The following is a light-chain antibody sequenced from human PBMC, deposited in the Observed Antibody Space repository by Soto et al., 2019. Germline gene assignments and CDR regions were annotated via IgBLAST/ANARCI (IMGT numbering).Light chain of an antibody. Sequence: DIQMAQSPSSLSASVGDRVTITCRTSQSISTYLNWYQQKPGKAPNLLIYAASRLQSGVPSRFGGSGSETEFTLTINNLQPEDFATYYCQQRYSTPLTFGGGTKVEIK. CDR3: QQRYSTPLT. CDR1: QSISTY. J-gene: IGKJ4*01. V-gene: IGKV1-39*01. CDR2: AAS.